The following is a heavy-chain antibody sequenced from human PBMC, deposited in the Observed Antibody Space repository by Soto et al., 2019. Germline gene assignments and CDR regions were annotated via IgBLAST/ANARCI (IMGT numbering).Heavy chain of an antibody. CDR3: ARGGYSFAYYFDH. CDR2: IYNSGST. D-gene: IGHD5-18*01. J-gene: IGHJ4*02. CDR1: GGSVNSGSYY. V-gene: IGHV4-61*01. Sequence: QVQLQESGPGLVKPSATLSLTCIVSGGSVNSGSYYWSWIRQAPGKGLEWIGHIYNSGSTNYNPSLKSRVTISVDTSKNQFSLNLISMTAADTAVYYCARGGYSFAYYFDHWGQGTLVTVSS.